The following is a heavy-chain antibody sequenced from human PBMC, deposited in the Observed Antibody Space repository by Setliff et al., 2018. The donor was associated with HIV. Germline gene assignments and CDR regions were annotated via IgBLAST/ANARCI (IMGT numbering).Heavy chain of an antibody. CDR3: ARERVGYCTNGVCPADY. J-gene: IGHJ4*02. CDR2: INADSGNT. CDR1: GYTFTQYP. D-gene: IGHD2-8*01. Sequence: GASVKVSCKASGYTFTQYPMHWVRQAPGQRLEWMGWINADSGNTKYSQKFQGRITISRDTSASTAYMELRSLGSEDTAVYFCARERVGYCTNGVCPADYWGQGTLVTVSS. V-gene: IGHV1-3*01.